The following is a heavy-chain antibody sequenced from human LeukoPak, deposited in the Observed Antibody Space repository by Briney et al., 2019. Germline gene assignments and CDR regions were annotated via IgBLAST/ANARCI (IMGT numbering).Heavy chain of an antibody. V-gene: IGHV3-21*01. Sequence: KPGGSLRLSCAASGFTFSSYSMNWVRQAPGKGLEWVSSISSSSSYIYYADSVKGRFTISRDNAKNSLYLQMNSLRAEDTAVYYCARVPKRSSGSYYLEFEARGQGTLVTVSS. CDR3: ARVPKRSSGSYYLEFEA. J-gene: IGHJ4*02. D-gene: IGHD1-26*01. CDR2: ISSSSSYI. CDR1: GFTFSSYS.